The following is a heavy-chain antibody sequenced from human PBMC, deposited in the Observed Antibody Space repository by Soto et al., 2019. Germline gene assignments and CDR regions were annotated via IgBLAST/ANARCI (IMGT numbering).Heavy chain of an antibody. CDR1: GGSISSGGYY. Sequence: QVQLQESGPGLVKPSQTLSLTCTVSGGSISSGGYYWSWIRQHPGKGLEWIGYIYYSGSTYYNPSLKSRVTISVDTSKNPFSLKLSSVTAADTAVYYCARGRGEDSVVVVAATWSWFDPWGQGPLVTVSS. V-gene: IGHV4-31*03. CDR3: ARGRGEDSVVVVAATWSWFDP. J-gene: IGHJ5*02. CDR2: IYYSGST. D-gene: IGHD2-15*01.